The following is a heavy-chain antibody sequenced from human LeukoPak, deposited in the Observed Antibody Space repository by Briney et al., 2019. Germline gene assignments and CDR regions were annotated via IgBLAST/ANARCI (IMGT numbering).Heavy chain of an antibody. V-gene: IGHV4-39*01. J-gene: IGHJ4*02. CDR2: VYNLVTT. CDR1: GGSISRSNYY. Sequence: SDTLSLTCTVSGGSISRSNYYWGWIRQLPGKGLEWIGSVYNLVTTYHNPSLRSRVTISVDTSRNQFSLKLSSVTAADTAVYFCTRHPTLTSGGNFDFWGQGTLVTVSS. D-gene: IGHD3-16*01. CDR3: TRHPTLTSGGNFDF.